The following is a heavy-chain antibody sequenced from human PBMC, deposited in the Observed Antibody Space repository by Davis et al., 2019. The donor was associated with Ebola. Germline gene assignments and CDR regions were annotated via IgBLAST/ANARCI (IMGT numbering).Heavy chain of an antibody. CDR1: GGSISSSSYY. J-gene: IGHJ4*02. CDR3: VRGRTWGIPDY. Sequence: SETLSLTCTVSGGSISSSSYYWGWIRQPPGKGLEWIGSIYYSGSTNYNPSLKSRVTISVDTSKNQFSLNLSSVTAADTAIYYCVRGRTWGIPDYWGQGTLVTVSS. V-gene: IGHV4-39*07. CDR2: IYYSGST. D-gene: IGHD7-27*01.